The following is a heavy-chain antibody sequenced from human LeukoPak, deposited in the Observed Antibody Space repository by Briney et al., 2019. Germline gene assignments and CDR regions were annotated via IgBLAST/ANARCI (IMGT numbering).Heavy chain of an antibody. J-gene: IGHJ4*02. CDR1: GFTFSSYS. CDR2: ISSSSVYI. V-gene: IGHV3-21*01. Sequence: GGSLRLSCAAAGFTFSSYSMNWVRQAPGKGLGLVSSISSSSVYIYYADSVKGRFTISRDNAKNSLYLQMNRLSAEDTAVYYCARDEGYYFDYWGQGTLVTVSS. CDR3: ARDEGYYFDY.